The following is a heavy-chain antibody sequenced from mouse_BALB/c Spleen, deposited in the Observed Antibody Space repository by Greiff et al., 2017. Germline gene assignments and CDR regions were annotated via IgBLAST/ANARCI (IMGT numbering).Heavy chain of an antibody. CDR1: GYAFSSSW. CDR3: ASLYGYDEGDFDY. CDR2: IYPGDGDT. D-gene: IGHD2-2*01. J-gene: IGHJ2*01. Sequence: SGPELVKPGASVKISCKASGYAFSSSWMNWVKQRPGQGLEWIGRIYPGDGDTNYNGKFKGKATLTADKSSSTAYMQLSSLTSVDSAVYFCASLYGYDEGDFDYWGQGTTLTVSS. V-gene: IGHV1-82*01.